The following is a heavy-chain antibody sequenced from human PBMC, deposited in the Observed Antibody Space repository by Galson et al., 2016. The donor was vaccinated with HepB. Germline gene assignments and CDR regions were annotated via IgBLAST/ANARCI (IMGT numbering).Heavy chain of an antibody. J-gene: IGHJ4*02. CDR3: ARRIAARPTLDY. Sequence: ETLSLTCTVSGGSISSSTNYWDWIRQPPGKGLEWIGSIYYRGNTYYNPSLKSRVTISVDTSKNQFSLNVTSVTAADTAVYYCARRIAARPTLDYWGQGTLVTVSS. CDR1: GGSISSSTNY. CDR2: IYYRGNT. V-gene: IGHV4-39*01. D-gene: IGHD6-6*01.